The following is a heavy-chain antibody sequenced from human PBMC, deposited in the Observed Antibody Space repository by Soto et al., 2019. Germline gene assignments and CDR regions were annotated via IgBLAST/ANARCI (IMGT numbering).Heavy chain of an antibody. CDR1: GFTFSNYD. CDR2: ITSHGHIT. Sequence: GGSLRLSCSASGFTFSNYDMVWVRQAPGKGLEYISAITSHGHITYYADSVKGRFTISRDNSKNTLSLQMSSLRSEDTAVYYCARERVPTWIQLPIRAPRNARFDYWGQGTLVTVSS. D-gene: IGHD5-18*01. J-gene: IGHJ4*02. CDR3: ARERVPTWIQLPIRAPRNARFDY. V-gene: IGHV3-64*04.